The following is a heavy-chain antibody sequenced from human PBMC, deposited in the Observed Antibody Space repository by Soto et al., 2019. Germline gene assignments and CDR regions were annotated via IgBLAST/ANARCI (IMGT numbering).Heavy chain of an antibody. Sequence: GGALRLSCAASGIIFSRYAMSWVRQAPGKGLEWVSGISGSGGTTYYADSVKGRFAVSRDNSKNTLYLQMNSLRAEDTALYYCGKGNTYGPRSFCGMDIWGQGTSVTISS. D-gene: IGHD5-18*01. CDR2: ISGSGGTT. CDR3: GKGNTYGPRSFCGMDI. CDR1: GIIFSRYA. V-gene: IGHV3-23*01. J-gene: IGHJ6*02.